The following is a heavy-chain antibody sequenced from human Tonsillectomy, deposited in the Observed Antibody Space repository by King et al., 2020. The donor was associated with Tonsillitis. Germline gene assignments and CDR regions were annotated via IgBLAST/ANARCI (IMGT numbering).Heavy chain of an antibody. D-gene: IGHD3-10*01. CDR2: INTETGNP. CDR3: ARDGGSDSYGMDV. V-gene: IGHV7-4-1*02. J-gene: IGHJ6*02. Sequence: AQLVQSGSEFKKPGASLKVSCKASGYIFTHYAMNWVRQAPGQGLEWMGWINTETGNPTYAQGFTGHYVFSLDTSVSTAYLQISSLKAEDTAIYYCARDGGSDSYGMDVWGQGTTVTVS. CDR1: GYIFTHYA.